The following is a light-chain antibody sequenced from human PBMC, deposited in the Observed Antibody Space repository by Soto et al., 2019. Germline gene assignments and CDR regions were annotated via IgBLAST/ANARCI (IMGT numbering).Light chain of an antibody. CDR2: GAS. Sequence: EIVLTQSPGTLSLSPGESATLSCRASQSFNTNYLDWYQHKAGQAPRLLIYGASTRATGIPDRFIGSGSRTDYSLTISRLEPEDFAVYYCQHYAIPMLYTFGQGTKLEVK. CDR1: QSFNTNY. J-gene: IGKJ2*01. CDR3: QHYAIPMLYT. V-gene: IGKV3-20*01.